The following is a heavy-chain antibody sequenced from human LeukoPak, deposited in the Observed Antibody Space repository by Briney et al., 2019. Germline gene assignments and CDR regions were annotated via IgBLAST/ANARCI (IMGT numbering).Heavy chain of an antibody. CDR1: GFTFSSFSSYS. D-gene: IGHD2-15*01. CDR2: ISSSSSYI. CDR3: AREERGGAFDI. V-gene: IGHV3-21*01. Sequence: GGSLRLSCAASGFTFSSFSSYSMNWVRQAPGKGLEWVSSISSSSSYIYYADSVKGRFTITRDNAKNSLYLQMNSLRAEDTAVYYCAREERGGAFDIWGQGTMVTVSS. J-gene: IGHJ3*02.